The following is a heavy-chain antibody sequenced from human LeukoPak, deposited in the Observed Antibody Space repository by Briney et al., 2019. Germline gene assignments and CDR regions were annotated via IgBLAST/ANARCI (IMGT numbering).Heavy chain of an antibody. D-gene: IGHD6-13*01. Sequence: GGSLRLSCAASGFTFSNAWMSWVRQAPGKGLEWVGRIKSKTDGGTTDYAAPVKGRFTISRDDSKNTLYLQMNSLKTEDTAVYYCTAPGIAAAGTLYWGQGTLVTVSS. J-gene: IGHJ4*02. V-gene: IGHV3-15*01. CDR3: TAPGIAAAGTLY. CDR2: IKSKTDGGTT. CDR1: GFTFSNAW.